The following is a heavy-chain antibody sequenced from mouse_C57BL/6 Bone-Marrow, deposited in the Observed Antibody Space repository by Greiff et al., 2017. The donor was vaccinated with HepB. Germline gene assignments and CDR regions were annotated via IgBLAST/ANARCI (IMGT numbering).Heavy chain of an antibody. D-gene: IGHD1-1*01. CDR1: GYTFTDYY. Sequence: VKLQESGAELVRPGASVKLSCKASGYTFTDYYINWVKQRPGQGLEWIARIYPGSGNTYYNEKFKGKATLTAEKSSSTAYMQLSSLTSEDSAVYFCAREGFYYYGSSYDFDYWGQGTTLTVSS. CDR3: AREGFYYYGSSYDFDY. CDR2: IYPGSGNT. J-gene: IGHJ2*01. V-gene: IGHV1-76*01.